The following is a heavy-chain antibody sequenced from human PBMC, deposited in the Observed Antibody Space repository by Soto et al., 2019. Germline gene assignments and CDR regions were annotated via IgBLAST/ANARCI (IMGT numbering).Heavy chain of an antibody. CDR3: ARDGGRHCSGGSCYSQEIGAFDI. J-gene: IGHJ3*02. CDR1: GYTFTGYY. D-gene: IGHD2-15*01. Sequence: GASVKVSCKASGYTFTGYYMHWVRQAPGQGLEWMGWINPNSGGTNYAQKFQGWVTMTRDTSISTAYMELSRLRSDDTAVYYCARDGGRHCSGGSCYSQEIGAFDIWGQGTMVTVSS. V-gene: IGHV1-2*04. CDR2: INPNSGGT.